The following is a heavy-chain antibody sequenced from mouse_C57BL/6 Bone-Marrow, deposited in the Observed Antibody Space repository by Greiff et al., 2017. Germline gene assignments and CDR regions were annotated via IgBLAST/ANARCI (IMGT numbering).Heavy chain of an antibody. V-gene: IGHV5-17*01. J-gene: IGHJ4*01. Sequence: VKLVEPGGGLVKPGRSLKFSCAASASPFSDYGWHWFRQAPEKGLGWVAYISSVSIIITYAATVKGRFPISRDNAKNTLFLQMTSLRSEDTAMYYCARRDYGSFLYYYAMDDWGKGTSVTVSS. CDR2: ISSVSIII. CDR3: ARRDYGSFLYYYAMDD. D-gene: IGHD1-1*01. CDR1: ASPFSDYG.